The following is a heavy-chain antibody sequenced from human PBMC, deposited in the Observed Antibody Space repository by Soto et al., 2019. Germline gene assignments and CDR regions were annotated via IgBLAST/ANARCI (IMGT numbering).Heavy chain of an antibody. CDR2: INPSGGST. J-gene: IGHJ2*01. CDR3: AGGFFFQAEDGIRATVPVSAFLLNRSSDL. Sequence: GQGLEWMGIINPSGGSTSYAQKFQGRVTMTRDTSTSTVYMELSSLRSEDTAVYYCAGGFFFQAEDGIRATVPVSAFLLNRSSDL. D-gene: IGHD1-26*01. V-gene: IGHV1-46*03.